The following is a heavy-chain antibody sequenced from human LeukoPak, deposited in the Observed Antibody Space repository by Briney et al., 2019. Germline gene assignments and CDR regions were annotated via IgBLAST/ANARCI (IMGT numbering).Heavy chain of an antibody. CDR1: GYTFTSYY. J-gene: IGHJ5*02. CDR3: ARVRPLRPPQQLVANWFDP. D-gene: IGHD6-13*01. V-gene: IGHV1-2*02. Sequence: GASVKVSCKASGYTFTSYYIHWVRQAPGQGLEWIGWINPNSGGTNYAQKFQGRVTMTRDTSISTAYMELSRLRSDDTAVYYCARVRPLRPPQQLVANWFDPWGQGTLVTVSS. CDR2: INPNSGGT.